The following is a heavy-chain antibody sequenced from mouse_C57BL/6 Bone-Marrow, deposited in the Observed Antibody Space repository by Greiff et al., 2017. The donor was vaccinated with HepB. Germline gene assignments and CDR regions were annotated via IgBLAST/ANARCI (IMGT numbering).Heavy chain of an antibody. V-gene: IGHV1-69*01. D-gene: IGHD2-3*01. Sequence: QVQLQQPGAELVMPGASVKLSCKASGYTFTSYWMHWVKQRPGQGLEWIGEIDPSDSYTNYNQKFKGKSTLTVDKSSSTAYMQLSSLTSEDSAVYYCARRGWLAWFAYWGQGTLVTVS. J-gene: IGHJ3*01. CDR1: GYTFTSYW. CDR2: IDPSDSYT. CDR3: ARRGWLAWFAY.